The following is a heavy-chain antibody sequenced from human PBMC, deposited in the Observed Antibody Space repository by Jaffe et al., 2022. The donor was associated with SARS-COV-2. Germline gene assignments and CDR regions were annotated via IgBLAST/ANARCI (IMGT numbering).Heavy chain of an antibody. J-gene: IGHJ4*02. D-gene: IGHD6-13*01. Sequence: QVQLVESGGGVVQPGRSLRLSCAASGFTFSSYGMHWVRQAPGKGLEWVAVISYDGSNKYYADSVKGRFTISRDNSKNTLYLQMNSLRAEDTAVYYCAKDLRYSSSWEFDYWGQGTLVTVSS. CDR2: ISYDGSNK. V-gene: IGHV3-30*18. CDR3: AKDLRYSSSWEFDY. CDR1: GFTFSSYG.